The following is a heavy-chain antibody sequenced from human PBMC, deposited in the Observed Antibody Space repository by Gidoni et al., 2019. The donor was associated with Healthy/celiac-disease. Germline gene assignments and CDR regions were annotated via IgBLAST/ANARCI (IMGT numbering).Heavy chain of an antibody. CDR1: GFTFSSYS. D-gene: IGHD3-10*01. J-gene: IGHJ4*02. CDR3: ARDGGYGSGSYPFDY. Sequence: EVQLVESGGGLVKPGGSLSLSCAASGFTFSSYSLNWVRQAPGKGLEWVSSISSSSSYIYYAASVKGRFTISRDNAKNSLYLQMNSLRAEDTAVYYCARDGGYGSGSYPFDYWGQGTLVTVSS. V-gene: IGHV3-21*01. CDR2: ISSSSSYI.